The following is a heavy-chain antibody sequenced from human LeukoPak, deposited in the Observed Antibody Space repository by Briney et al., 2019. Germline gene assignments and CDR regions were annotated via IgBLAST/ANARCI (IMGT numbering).Heavy chain of an antibody. J-gene: IGHJ4*02. V-gene: IGHV3-23*01. CDR2: ISRSGEST. CDR3: AKDYAVGSIDY. D-gene: IGHD3-16*01. Sequence: GTLRLSCAASGLTFSGFAMSWIRQAPGKGLEWVSSISRSGESTFYADSVRGRFTISRDNSKNTVSLQMESLRAEDTALYYCAKDYAVGSIDYWGQGTLVTVSS. CDR1: GLTFSGFA.